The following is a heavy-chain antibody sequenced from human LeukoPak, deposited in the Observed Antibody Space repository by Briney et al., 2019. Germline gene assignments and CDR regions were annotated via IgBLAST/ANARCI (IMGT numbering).Heavy chain of an antibody. Sequence: GGSLRLSCAASGFTFSSYSMNWVRQAPGKGLEWVSSISSSSSYIYYADSVKGRFTISRDNAKNSLYLQMNSLRAEDTAVYYCARGPAAIHSTYYFDYWGQGTLVTVSS. J-gene: IGHJ4*02. CDR3: ARGPAAIHSTYYFDY. CDR1: GFTFSSYS. D-gene: IGHD6-13*01. V-gene: IGHV3-21*01. CDR2: ISSSSSYI.